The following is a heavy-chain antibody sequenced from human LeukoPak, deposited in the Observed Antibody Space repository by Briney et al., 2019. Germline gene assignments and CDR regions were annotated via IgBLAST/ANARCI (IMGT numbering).Heavy chain of an antibody. CDR3: ARDPGPDYYDSSGYYSLNAFDI. V-gene: IGHV4-59*01. CDR2: IYYSGST. Sequence: PSETLSLTXTVSGGSISSYYWSWIRQPPGKGLEWTGYIYYSGSTNYNPSLKSRVTISVDTSKNQFSLKLSSVTAADTAVYYCARDPGPDYYDSSGYYSLNAFDIWGQGTMVTVSS. D-gene: IGHD3-22*01. J-gene: IGHJ3*02. CDR1: GGSISSYY.